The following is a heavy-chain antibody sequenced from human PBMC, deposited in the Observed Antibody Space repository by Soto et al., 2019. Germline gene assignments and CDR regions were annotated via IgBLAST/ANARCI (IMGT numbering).Heavy chain of an antibody. CDR3: ARHPSDFWFDP. J-gene: IGHJ5*02. Sequence: PSETLSLTCSVSGDSISNSRFYWAWIRQPPGEGLEWIGSIYHTGNAYYNPSLKSRVTVSVDTSKNQFSLKLSSVTAADTAVYYCARHPSDFWFDPWGQGTLVTVSS. CDR1: GDSISNSRFY. V-gene: IGHV4-39*01. D-gene: IGHD2-21*02. CDR2: IYHTGNA.